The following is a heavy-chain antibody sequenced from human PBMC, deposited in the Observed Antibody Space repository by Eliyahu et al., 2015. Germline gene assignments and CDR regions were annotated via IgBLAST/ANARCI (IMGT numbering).Heavy chain of an antibody. CDR3: AREGRASDYGGNSFDF. V-gene: IGHV1-69*01. Sequence: QVQLVQSGAEVKKPGSSVKVSCKAXGGTFSXYTISWVRQAPGQGXEWMGGITPMFGTANYAQKFQGRVTIMADESTSTVYMELSSLRSEDTAVYYCAREGRASDYGGNSFDFWGQGTLVTVSS. J-gene: IGHJ4*02. CDR2: ITPMFGTA. D-gene: IGHD4-23*01. CDR1: GGTFSXYT.